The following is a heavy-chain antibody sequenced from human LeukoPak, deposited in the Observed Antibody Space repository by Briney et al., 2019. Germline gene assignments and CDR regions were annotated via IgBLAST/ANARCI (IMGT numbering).Heavy chain of an antibody. Sequence: SETLSLTCDVSGGSFSGYYWSWIRQPPGKGLEWIGEVSHSGTTNYNPSLKSRVSMSIGASSTQFSLIMTSVTAADTDVYYCATSGWNGGGGFDPWGQGTLVIVSS. CDR3: ATSGWNGGGGFDP. D-gene: IGHD3-16*01. CDR2: VSHSGTT. V-gene: IGHV4-34*01. CDR1: GGSFSGYY. J-gene: IGHJ5*02.